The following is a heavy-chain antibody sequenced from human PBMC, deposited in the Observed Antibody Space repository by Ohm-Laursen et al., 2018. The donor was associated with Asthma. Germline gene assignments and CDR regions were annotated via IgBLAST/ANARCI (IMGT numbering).Heavy chain of an antibody. V-gene: IGHV2-5*02. Sequence: TQTLTLTSTFSGFSLRTQDVAVGWIRQPPGKALEWLALIHWDDTKRYSPSLNNRLTITKDASKNQVVLIMTDMDPVDTGTYYCAHDSNWVIDYWGQGTLVTVSS. CDR1: GFSLRTQDVA. D-gene: IGHD7-27*01. CDR3: AHDSNWVIDY. J-gene: IGHJ4*02. CDR2: IHWDDTK.